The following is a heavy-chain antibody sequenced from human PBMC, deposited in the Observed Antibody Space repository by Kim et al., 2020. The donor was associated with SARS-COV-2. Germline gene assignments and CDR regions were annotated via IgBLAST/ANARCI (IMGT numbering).Heavy chain of an antibody. CDR1: GYSFTSYW. D-gene: IGHD5-18*01. Sequence: GESLKISCKGSGYSFTSYWISWVRQMPGKGLEWMGRIDPSDSYTNYSPSFQGHVTISADKSISTAYLQWSSLKASDTAMYYCARWVADTAMVTAYYYYSMDVWGQGTTVTVSS. V-gene: IGHV5-10-1*01. CDR2: IDPSDSYT. CDR3: ARWVADTAMVTAYYYYSMDV. J-gene: IGHJ6*02.